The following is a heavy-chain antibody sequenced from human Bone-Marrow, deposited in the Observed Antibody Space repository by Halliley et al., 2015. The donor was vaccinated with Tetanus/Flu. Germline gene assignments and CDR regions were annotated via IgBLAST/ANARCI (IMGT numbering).Heavy chain of an antibody. D-gene: IGHD2-21*01. CDR2: IGGSGITP. V-gene: IGHV3-23*01. J-gene: IGHJ2*01. CDR3: ARAGEGDPSWYFEL. Sequence: SVIGGSGITPYSADSLKGQFTIPIDNSKNTLFLQMNSLRVEDTAVYYCARAGEGDPSWYFELWGRGTRVTVSS.